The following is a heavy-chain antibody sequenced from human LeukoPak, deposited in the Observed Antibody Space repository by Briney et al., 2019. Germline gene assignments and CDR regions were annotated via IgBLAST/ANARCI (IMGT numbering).Heavy chain of an antibody. CDR1: GYTFTSYY. V-gene: IGHV1-69*05. CDR2: IIPIFGTA. CDR3: ARGDYGDYYFDY. Sequence: SVKVSCKASGYTFTSYYMHWVRQAPGQGLEWMGGIIPIFGTANYAQKFQGRVTITTDESTSTGYMELSSLRSEDTAVYYCARGDYGDYYFDYWGQGTLVTVSS. D-gene: IGHD4-17*01. J-gene: IGHJ4*02.